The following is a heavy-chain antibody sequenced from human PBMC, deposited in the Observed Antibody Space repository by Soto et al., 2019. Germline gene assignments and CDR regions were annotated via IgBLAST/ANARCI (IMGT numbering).Heavy chain of an antibody. D-gene: IGHD6-6*01. V-gene: IGHV3-23*01. CDR3: RQSSSSRPDYSYRMDV. CDR2: ISGSGGST. Sequence: EVQLLESGGGLVQPGGSLRLSCADSGVTFSNYAMSWVRQAPGKGLEWVSAISGSGGSTHYADSVKGRFTISRDNSKNTLFLQRTSLRAEDTAVYYCRQSSSSRPDYSYRMDVWGQGTTVTVSS. CDR1: GVTFSNYA. J-gene: IGHJ6*02.